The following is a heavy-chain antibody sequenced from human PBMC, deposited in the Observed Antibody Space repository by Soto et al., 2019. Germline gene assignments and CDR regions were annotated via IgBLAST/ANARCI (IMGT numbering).Heavy chain of an antibody. CDR2: ISHLENT. Sequence: PSYTPYITRTVSSETIYNGGFSWRWIRQSPGKGLEWIGYISHLENTYFHPSFKSRLTMSIDRRRNQFSLNLSSVTAADMAVYYCARGGGYDSFVYWGQGVLVSV. V-gene: IGHV4-30-2*06. D-gene: IGHD5-12*01. J-gene: IGHJ4*02. CDR1: SETIYNGGFS. CDR3: ARGGGYDSFVY.